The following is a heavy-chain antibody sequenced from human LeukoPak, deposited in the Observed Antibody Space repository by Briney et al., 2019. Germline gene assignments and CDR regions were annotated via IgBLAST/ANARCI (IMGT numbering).Heavy chain of an antibody. Sequence: SGTLSLTCAVSGGSISSSNWWSWVRQPPGKGLEWIGEIYHSGSTNYNPSLKSRVTISVDTSKNQFSLKLSSVTAADTAVYYCARAPPYYYYMDVWGKGTTVTVSS. J-gene: IGHJ6*03. CDR3: ARAPPYYYYMDV. V-gene: IGHV4-4*02. CDR1: GGSISSSNW. CDR2: IYHSGST.